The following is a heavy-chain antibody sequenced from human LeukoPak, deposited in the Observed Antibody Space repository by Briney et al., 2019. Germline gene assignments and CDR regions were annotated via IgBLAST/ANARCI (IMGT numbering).Heavy chain of an antibody. J-gene: IGHJ6*03. D-gene: IGHD6-19*01. CDR1: GFTFSSYG. V-gene: IGHV3-30*02. CDR3: ATGCRRQWLVRDYYYMDV. Sequence: GGSLRLSCAASGFTFSSYGMHWVRQAPGKGLEWVAFIRDDGSNKYYADSVKGRFTISRDNSKNTLYLQMNSLRAEDTAVYYCATGCRRQWLVRDYYYMDVWGKGTTVTISS. CDR2: IRDDGSNK.